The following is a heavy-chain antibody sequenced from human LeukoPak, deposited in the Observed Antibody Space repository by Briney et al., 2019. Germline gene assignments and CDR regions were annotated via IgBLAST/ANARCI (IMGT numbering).Heavy chain of an antibody. CDR1: GFTVSSNY. J-gene: IGHJ6*04. CDR2: IYSGGST. Sequence: PGGSLRLSCAASGFTVSSNYMSWVRQAPGKGLEWVSVIYSGGSTYYADSVKGRFTISRDNSKNTLYLQMNSLRAEDTAVYYCARQAGYYCYGMDVWGKGTTVTVSS. CDR3: ARQAGYYCYGMDV. V-gene: IGHV3-53*01.